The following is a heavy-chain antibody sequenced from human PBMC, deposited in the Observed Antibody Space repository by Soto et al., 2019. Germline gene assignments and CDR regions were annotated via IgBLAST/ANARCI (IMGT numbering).Heavy chain of an antibody. CDR1: GFPFRNYW. Sequence: GGSLRLSCAASGFPFRNYWMTWVRQAPGKGLEWVANIDQDESEKYYVQSVKGRFTISRDNAKNSLYLQMESLRAEDSAVYYCARYSKYGGSYCFDWWRQGTLGTVSS. D-gene: IGHD1-26*01. J-gene: IGHJ4*02. CDR3: ARYSKYGGSYCFDW. CDR2: IDQDESEK. V-gene: IGHV3-7*03.